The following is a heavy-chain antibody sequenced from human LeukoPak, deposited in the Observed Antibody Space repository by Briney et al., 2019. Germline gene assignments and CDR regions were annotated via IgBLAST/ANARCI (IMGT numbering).Heavy chain of an antibody. V-gene: IGHV1-18*04. J-gene: IGHJ3*02. CDR3: ARDLFQVVPAAMGLGAFDI. D-gene: IGHD2-2*01. CDR2: ISAYNGNT. CDR1: GYTVTSYG. Sequence: GASAKVSCKASGYTVTSYGISWVRQAPGQGLEWMGWISAYNGNTNYAQKLQGRVTMTTDTSTSTAYMELRSLRSDDTAVYYCARDLFQVVPAAMGLGAFDIWGQGTMVTVSS.